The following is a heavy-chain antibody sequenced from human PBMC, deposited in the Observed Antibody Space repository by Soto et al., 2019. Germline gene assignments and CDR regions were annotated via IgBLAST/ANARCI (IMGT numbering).Heavy chain of an antibody. Sequence: SETLSLTCAVYGGSFSGYYWSWIRQPPGKGLEWIGEINHSGSTNYNPSLKSRVTISVDTSKNQFSLKLSSVTAADTAVYYCARVGGDSAKKGAEYFQHWGQGTLVTVSS. D-gene: IGHD4-17*01. J-gene: IGHJ1*01. CDR3: ARVGGDSAKKGAEYFQH. CDR1: GGSFSGYY. CDR2: INHSGST. V-gene: IGHV4-34*01.